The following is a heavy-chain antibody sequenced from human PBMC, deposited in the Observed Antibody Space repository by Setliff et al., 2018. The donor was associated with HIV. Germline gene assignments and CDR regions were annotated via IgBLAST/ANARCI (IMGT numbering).Heavy chain of an antibody. J-gene: IGHJ4*02. CDR3: ARALGGSGWSIDY. Sequence: SETLSLTCKVSGGSISSYYWSWIRQPPGKGLEWIGYIYTSGTTYYNPSLKSRVTISIDTSKNQFSLKLSSVTAADTAVYYCARALGGSGWSIDYWGQGTLVTVSS. D-gene: IGHD6-19*01. CDR1: GGSISSYY. V-gene: IGHV4-4*08. CDR2: IYTSGTT.